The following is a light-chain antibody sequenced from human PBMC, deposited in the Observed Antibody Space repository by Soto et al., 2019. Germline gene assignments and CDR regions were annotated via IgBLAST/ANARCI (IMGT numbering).Light chain of an antibody. CDR2: KDT. Sequence: SYELTQSPSVSVSPGQTARITCSGESFPKQYAFWYQQKPGQAPLLVIYKDTERPSGVPERFSGSTSGTTVTLTISAVEAEDEADYYCQSRDNTAPPRLLFGGGTKLTVL. CDR1: SFPKQY. CDR3: QSRDNTAPPRLL. V-gene: IGLV3-25*02. J-gene: IGLJ3*02.